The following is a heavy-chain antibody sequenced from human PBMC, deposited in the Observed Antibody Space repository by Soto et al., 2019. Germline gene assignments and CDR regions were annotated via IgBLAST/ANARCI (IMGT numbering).Heavy chain of an antibody. CDR2: ISYDGSNK. CDR3: AEEDYEDSSGYS. CDR1: GFTFSSYG. J-gene: IGHJ4*02. D-gene: IGHD3-22*01. V-gene: IGHV3-30*18. Sequence: QVQLVESGGGVVQPGRSLRLSCAASGFTFSSYGMHWVRQAPGKGLEWVAVISYDGSNKYYADSVKGRYTISRDNSKYTLSVQKNSKRAADTAVYDCAEEDYEDSSGYSWGQGNLVTVSS.